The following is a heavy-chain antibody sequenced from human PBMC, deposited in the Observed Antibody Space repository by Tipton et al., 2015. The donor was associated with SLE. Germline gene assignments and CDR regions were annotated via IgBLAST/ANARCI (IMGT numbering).Heavy chain of an antibody. CDR2: IYYSGST. J-gene: IGHJ4*02. Sequence: LRLSCAVYGGSFSGYYWSWIRQHPGKGLEWIGYIYYSGSTYYNPSLKSRVTISVDTSKNQFSLKLSSVTAADTAVYFCARDPDGSGSYGGWGQGTLVTVSS. D-gene: IGHD3-10*01. CDR1: GGSFSGYY. CDR3: ARDPDGSGSYGG. V-gene: IGHV4-31*02.